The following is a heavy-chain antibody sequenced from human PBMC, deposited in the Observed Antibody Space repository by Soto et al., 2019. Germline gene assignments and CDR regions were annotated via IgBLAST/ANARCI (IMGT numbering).Heavy chain of an antibody. V-gene: IGHV4-34*01. J-gene: IGHJ4*02. CDR1: GGSFSGYY. CDR3: ARGLVGTSADY. Sequence: SETLSLTCAVYGGSFSGYYWSWIRQPPGKGLEWIGEINHSGSTNYNPSLKSRVTISVDTSKNQFSLKLSSVTAADTAVYYCARGLVGTSADYWGQGTRVTV. CDR2: INHSGST. D-gene: IGHD1-26*01.